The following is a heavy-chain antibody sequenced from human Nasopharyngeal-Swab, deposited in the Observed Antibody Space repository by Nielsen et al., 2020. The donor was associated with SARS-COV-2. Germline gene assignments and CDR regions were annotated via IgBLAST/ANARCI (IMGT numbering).Heavy chain of an antibody. Sequence: ASVKVSCKAPGYIFNDHFIHWVRQAPGQGLEWMGIINPSGTSTTHAQRFQGRDTMTRDTSTSTVHMELSSLRSGDTAVYYCARAAIDQHFDLWGPGTLVTVSS. CDR3: ARAAIDQHFDL. V-gene: IGHV1-46*02. J-gene: IGHJ4*02. CDR2: INPSGTST. D-gene: IGHD5-24*01. CDR1: GYIFNDHF.